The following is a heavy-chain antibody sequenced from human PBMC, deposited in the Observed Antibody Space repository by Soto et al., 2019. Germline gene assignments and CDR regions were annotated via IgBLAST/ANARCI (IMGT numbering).Heavy chain of an antibody. J-gene: IGHJ4*02. D-gene: IGHD5-18*01. CDR3: ARDLFGPRATWIQLWLPSY. CDR2: ISAYNGNT. Sequence: ASVKVSCKASGYTFTNYGISWVRQAPGQGLEWMGWISAYNGNTNYAQKLQGRVTMTTDTSTSTAYMELRSLRSDDTAVYYCARDLFGPRATWIQLWLPSYWGQGTLVTVSS. V-gene: IGHV1-18*01. CDR1: GYTFTNYG.